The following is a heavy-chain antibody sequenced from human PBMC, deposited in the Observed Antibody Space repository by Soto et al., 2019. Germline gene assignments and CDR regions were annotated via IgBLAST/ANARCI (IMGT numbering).Heavy chain of an antibody. Sequence: QVQLQESGPGLVKPSETLSLSCTVSGGSISSYYWSWFRQSPGKRMEWIGYVHHSWGSSYNPSLRRRVAIALDPARSQFSLKATSVTATATAVYSCAGQGFGPLHGLVEVWGHGPTVTVSS. CDR1: GGSISSYY. CDR2: VHHSWGS. D-gene: IGHD3-10*01. J-gene: IGHJ6*02. CDR3: AGQGFGPLHGLVEV. V-gene: IGHV4-59*08.